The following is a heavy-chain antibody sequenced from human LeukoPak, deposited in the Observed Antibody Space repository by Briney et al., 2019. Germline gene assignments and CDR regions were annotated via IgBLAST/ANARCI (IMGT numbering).Heavy chain of an antibody. CDR1: GYTFTDYY. CDR2: INPNGGGT. CDR3: ARGSKQVAYYHYYMDV. V-gene: IGHV1-2*02. J-gene: IGHJ6*03. D-gene: IGHD5-12*01. Sequence: ASVKVSCKASGYTFTDYYIHWVRQAPGQGLEWMGWINPNGGGTRFAQKFQGRVTMTRDTSISSAYMELSRLTSDDTAVYYCARGSKQVAYYHYYMDVWGEGTTVTVSS.